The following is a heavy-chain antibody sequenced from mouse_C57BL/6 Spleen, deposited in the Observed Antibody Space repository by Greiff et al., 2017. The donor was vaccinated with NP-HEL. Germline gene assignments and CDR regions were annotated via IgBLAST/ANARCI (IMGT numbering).Heavy chain of an antibody. D-gene: IGHD2-4*01. CDR3: AGLPRRYFDV. V-gene: IGHV1-26*01. Sequence: EVQLQQSGPELVKPGASVKISCKASGYTFTDYYMNWVKQSHGKSLEWIGDINPNNGGTSYNQKFKGKATLTVDKPSSTAYMELRSLTSEDSAVYYCAGLPRRYFDVWGTGTTVTVSS. J-gene: IGHJ1*03. CDR2: INPNNGGT. CDR1: GYTFTDYY.